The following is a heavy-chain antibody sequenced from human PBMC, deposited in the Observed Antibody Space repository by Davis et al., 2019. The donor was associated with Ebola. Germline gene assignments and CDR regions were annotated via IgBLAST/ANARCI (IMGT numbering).Heavy chain of an antibody. Sequence: GESLKISCTVSGFTFSNYGLHWIRQAPGKGLEWVAVISDDGTKKYYADSVKGRFAVSRDNSKNTLYLQMNSLRAEDTAVYYCARGVARTDFDYWGQGTLVTVSS. D-gene: IGHD5-12*01. CDR2: ISDDGTKK. J-gene: IGHJ4*02. V-gene: IGHV3-30*09. CDR1: GFTFSNYG. CDR3: ARGVARTDFDY.